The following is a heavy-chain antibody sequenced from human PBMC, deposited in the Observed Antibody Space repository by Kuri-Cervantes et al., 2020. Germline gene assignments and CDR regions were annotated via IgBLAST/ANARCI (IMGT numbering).Heavy chain of an antibody. J-gene: IGHJ3*02. D-gene: IGHD1-26*01. V-gene: IGHV4-30-4*01. CDR3: ARRYYGSDAFDI. CDR2: IYYSGST. Sequence: SCTVSGGSISSGDYYWSWIRQPPGKGLEWIGYIYYSGSTYCNPSLKSRVTISVDTSKNQFSLKLSSVTAADTAVYYCARRYYGSDAFDIWGQGTMVTVSS. CDR1: GGSISSGDYY.